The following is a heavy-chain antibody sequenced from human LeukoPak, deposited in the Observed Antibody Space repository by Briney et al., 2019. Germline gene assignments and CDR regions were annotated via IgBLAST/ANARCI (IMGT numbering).Heavy chain of an antibody. V-gene: IGHV3-33*01. CDR2: IWYDGSNK. J-gene: IGHJ6*04. D-gene: IGHD3-9*01. CDR3: ARSEGYYGILTGYYYYYGMDV. Sequence: GRSLRLSCAASGFTFSSYGMHWVRQAPGKGLEWVAVIWYDGSNKYYADSVKGRFTISRDNSKNTLYLQMNSLRAEDTAVYYCARSEGYYGILTGYYYYYGMDVWGKGTTVTVSS. CDR1: GFTFSSYG.